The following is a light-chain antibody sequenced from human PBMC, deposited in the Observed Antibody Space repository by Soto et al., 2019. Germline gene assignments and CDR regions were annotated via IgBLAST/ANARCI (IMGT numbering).Light chain of an antibody. CDR1: SSDVGSYNL. CDR3: YSYAGENLYV. V-gene: IGLV2-23*01. Sequence: QSALAQPASVSASPGQSITIPCTGTSSDVGSYNLVSWSQQHPGKVPKLLIYEGTKRPSGLSDRFSGSKSGTTASLTISGLQAEDEAHYYCYSYAGENLYVFGTGTKVTVL. J-gene: IGLJ1*01. CDR2: EGT.